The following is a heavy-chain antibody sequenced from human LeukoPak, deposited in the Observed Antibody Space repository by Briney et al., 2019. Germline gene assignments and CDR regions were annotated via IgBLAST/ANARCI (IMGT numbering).Heavy chain of an antibody. CDR3: ATGTMVRGVITDIDY. Sequence: GGSLRLSCAASGFTFDDYGISWVRQAPGKGLEWVCGINWNGGSTGYADSVKGRFTISRDNAKNSLYLQMNSLRAEDTAVYYCATGTMVRGVITDIDYWGQGTLVTVSS. CDR2: INWNGGST. D-gene: IGHD3-10*01. V-gene: IGHV3-20*04. J-gene: IGHJ4*02. CDR1: GFTFDDYG.